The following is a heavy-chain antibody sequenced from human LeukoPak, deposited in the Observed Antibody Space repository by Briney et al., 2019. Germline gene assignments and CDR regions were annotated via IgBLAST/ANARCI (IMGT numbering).Heavy chain of an antibody. CDR1: GVSMSGGNFY. CDR2: IFNSGNT. Sequence: SQTLSLTCTVSGVSMSGGNFYWSWIRQPAGKGLEWIGRIFNSGNTNYNPSLKSRVTMSVDTSRNQFSLKLNSVTAADTAVYYCARGVGWPLFDYWGQGTQVTVSS. CDR3: ARGVGWPLFDY. V-gene: IGHV4-61*02. J-gene: IGHJ4*02. D-gene: IGHD6-19*01.